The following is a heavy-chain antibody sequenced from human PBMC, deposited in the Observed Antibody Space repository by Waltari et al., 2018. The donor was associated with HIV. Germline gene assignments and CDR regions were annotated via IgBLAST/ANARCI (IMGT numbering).Heavy chain of an antibody. CDR3: ARDPQYCSSTSCSYYFDY. J-gene: IGHJ4*02. V-gene: IGHV3-30-3*01. D-gene: IGHD2-2*01. CDR1: GFTFSSYA. Sequence: QVQLVESGGGVVQPGRSLRLSCAASGFTFSSYAMHWVRQAPGKGLEWVAVTSYDGSNKYYADSVKGRFTISRDNSKNTLYLQMNSLRAEDTAVYYCARDPQYCSSTSCSYYFDYWGQGTLVTVSS. CDR2: TSYDGSNK.